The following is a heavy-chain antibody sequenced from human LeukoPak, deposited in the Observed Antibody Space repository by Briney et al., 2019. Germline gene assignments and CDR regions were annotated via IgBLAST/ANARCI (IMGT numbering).Heavy chain of an antibody. D-gene: IGHD2/OR15-2a*01. CDR3: ARDSSAFYGSEYFQH. V-gene: IGHV1-18*01. CDR2: IGAYSGNS. Sequence: ASVNVSFKTSNYIFSNYGITWVGQALGQGREWMGWIGAYSGNSEFAQKFHGRVTMTTDASSGTAYMELTNLTPDDTAVYFCARDSSAFYGSEYFQHWGQGTLVTVSS. J-gene: IGHJ1*01. CDR1: NYIFSNYG.